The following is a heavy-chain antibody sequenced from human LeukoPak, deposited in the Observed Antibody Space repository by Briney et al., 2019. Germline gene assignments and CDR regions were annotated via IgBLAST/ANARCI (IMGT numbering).Heavy chain of an antibody. D-gene: IGHD5-18*01. CDR1: GHTFTSYG. J-gene: IGHJ4*02. CDR2: ISAYNGNT. CDR3: ARLHSGYGYSDYFDY. Sequence: GASVKVSCKASGHTFTSYGISWVRQAPGQGLEWMGWISAYNGNTNYAQKLQGRVTMTTDTSTSTAYMELRSLRSDDTAAYYCARLHSGYGYSDYFDYWGQGTLVTVSS. V-gene: IGHV1-18*01.